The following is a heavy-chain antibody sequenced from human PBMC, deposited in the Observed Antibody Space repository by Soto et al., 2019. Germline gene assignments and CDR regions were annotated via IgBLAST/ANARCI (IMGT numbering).Heavy chain of an antibody. J-gene: IGHJ4*02. CDR2: IYPGDSDT. D-gene: IGHD3-10*01. V-gene: IGHV5-51*01. Sequence: MPGKGLEWMGIIYPGDSDTRYSPSFQGQVTISADKSISTAYLQWSSLKASDTAMYYCARDILRYGSGSYYIGEVDYWGQGTLVTAPQ. CDR3: ARDILRYGSGSYYIGEVDY.